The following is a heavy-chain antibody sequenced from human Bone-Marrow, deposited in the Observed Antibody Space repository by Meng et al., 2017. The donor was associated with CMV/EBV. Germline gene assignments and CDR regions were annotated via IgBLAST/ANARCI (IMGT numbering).Heavy chain of an antibody. CDR1: GFTFRGYA. V-gene: IGHV3-33*08. CDR2: IWYDGSNK. D-gene: IGHD2-15*01. CDR3: SVAATPYYYYGMAV. J-gene: IGHJ6*02. Sequence: GESLKISCAASGFTFRGYAMHWVRQAPGQGLEWVAVIWYDGSNKYYADSVKGRFTISRDNSKNTLYLQMNSLRAEDTAVYYCSVAATPYYYYGMAVWGQGTTVTVSS.